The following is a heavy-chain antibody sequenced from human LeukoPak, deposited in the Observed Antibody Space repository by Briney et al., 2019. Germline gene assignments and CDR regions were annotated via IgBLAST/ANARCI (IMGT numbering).Heavy chain of an antibody. Sequence: SETLSLTCTVSGGSISSGDFYWTWIRQPPGKGLEWIGYIYYSGNTYYNPSLKSRVTISVDTSKNQFSLKLSSVTAADTAVYYCAATASNWFDPRGQGTLVTVSS. V-gene: IGHV4-30-4*08. D-gene: IGHD5-18*01. CDR2: IYYSGNT. CDR1: GGSISSGDFY. J-gene: IGHJ5*02. CDR3: AATASNWFDP.